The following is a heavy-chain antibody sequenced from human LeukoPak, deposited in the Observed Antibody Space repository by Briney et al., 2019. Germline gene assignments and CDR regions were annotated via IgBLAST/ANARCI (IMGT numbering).Heavy chain of an antibody. CDR1: GFSFSYYG. D-gene: IGHD3-10*01. CDR2: IRYDGSEK. CDR3: AKDPYYYGSGSRHRFDY. Sequence: GGSLRLSCAASGFSFSYYGMHWVRQTPGKGLEWVAFIRYDGSEKYYADSVKGRFTISRDNSKNTVYLQMNSLRDEDTALYYCAKDPYYYGSGSRHRFDYWGQGTLVTVSS. V-gene: IGHV3-30*02. J-gene: IGHJ4*02.